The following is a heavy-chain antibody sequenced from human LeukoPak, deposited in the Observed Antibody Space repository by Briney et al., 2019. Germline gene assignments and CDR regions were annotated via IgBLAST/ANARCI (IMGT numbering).Heavy chain of an antibody. J-gene: IGHJ4*02. Sequence: PGGSLRLSCAASGFPFAPFRMTWVRQAPGKGPEFVATMNRDGSEVAYGDSVRDRFTISRDNAKNSLYLQMYSLRAEDTAVYYCARGIDEWLYLYYWGQGALVTVSS. CDR3: ARGIDEWLYLYY. CDR2: MNRDGSEV. V-gene: IGHV3-7*04. D-gene: IGHD3-22*01. CDR1: GFPFAPFR.